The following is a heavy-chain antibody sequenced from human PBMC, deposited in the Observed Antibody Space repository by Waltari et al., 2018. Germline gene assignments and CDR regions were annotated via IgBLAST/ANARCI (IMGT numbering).Heavy chain of an antibody. J-gene: IGHJ4*02. Sequence: QITLKESGPTLVKPTQTLTLTCTFSGFSLTTGGVAVGWIRQPPGKALEWLVLIYGNDDRRYSPSLKSRLTGTKDTSKDQVVLTMTDMDPVDTATYYCAHIRNSCCDYWGQGALGTVSS. CDR2: IYGNDDR. V-gene: IGHV2-5*01. CDR3: AHIRNSCCDY. CDR1: GFSLTTGGVA. D-gene: IGHD2-2*01.